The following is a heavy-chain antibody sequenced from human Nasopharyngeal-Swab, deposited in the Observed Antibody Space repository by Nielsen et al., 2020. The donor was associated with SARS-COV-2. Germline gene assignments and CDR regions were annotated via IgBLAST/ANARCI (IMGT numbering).Heavy chain of an antibody. D-gene: IGHD3-3*01. V-gene: IGHV1-24*01. CDR1: GYTLTELS. CDR3: ATSPPILAGGWFDP. J-gene: IGHJ5*02. Sequence: ASVKASCKVSGYTLTELSMHWVRQAPGKGLEWMGGFDPEDGETIYAQKFQGRVTMTEDTSTDTAYMELSSLRSEDTAVYYCATSPPILAGGWFDPWGQGTLVTVSS. CDR2: FDPEDGET.